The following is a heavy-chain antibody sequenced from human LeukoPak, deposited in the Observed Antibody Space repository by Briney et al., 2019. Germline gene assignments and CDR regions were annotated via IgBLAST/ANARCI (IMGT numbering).Heavy chain of an antibody. V-gene: IGHV3-21*01. Sequence: GGSLRLSCAASGLSHSSHKMIWLRQAPGKGLEWVSTISTGSDYIYYGDSMRGRFTISRDNARNSLYLQMNSLRVEDTALYYCAIDHSPRGYLEGFSDLWGRGTLVTVSS. CDR2: ISTGSDYI. J-gene: IGHJ2*01. CDR3: AIDHSPRGYLEGFSDL. CDR1: GLSHSSHK. D-gene: IGHD1-20*01.